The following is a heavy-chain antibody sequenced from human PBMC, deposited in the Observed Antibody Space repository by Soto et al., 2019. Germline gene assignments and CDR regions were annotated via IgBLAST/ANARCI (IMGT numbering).Heavy chain of an antibody. V-gene: IGHV3-23*01. J-gene: IGHJ4*02. CDR2: ISATGGGT. CDR1: GFKFSNYA. CDR3: AKDRRAGGNSAFYFDF. D-gene: IGHD3-16*01. Sequence: QPVGSLRLSCAASGFKFSNYAMSWVRQAPGKGLEWVSLISATGGGTYYADSVKGRSTISRDNSHNTLYLQVHSLTAEDTAVYYCAKDRRAGGNSAFYFDFRRQVAQLTVS.